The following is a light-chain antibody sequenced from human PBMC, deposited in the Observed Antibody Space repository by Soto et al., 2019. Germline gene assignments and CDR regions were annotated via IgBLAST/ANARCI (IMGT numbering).Light chain of an antibody. J-gene: IGKJ5*01. CDR3: HQYNTWPLT. CDR2: DTS. Sequence: EIVMTQSPATLSVSPGKGAALSCRASQSVGSELAWYRQTPGQSPSLLIYDTSTRATGVPARFSGSGSGTEFTLTITSLQSEDFAVYYCHQYNTWPLTFVQGTRLEI. CDR1: QSVGSE. V-gene: IGKV3-15*01.